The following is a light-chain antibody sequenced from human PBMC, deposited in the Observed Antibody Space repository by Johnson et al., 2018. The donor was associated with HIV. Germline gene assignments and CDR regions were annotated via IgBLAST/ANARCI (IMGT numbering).Light chain of an antibody. J-gene: IGLJ1*01. CDR2: DNN. V-gene: IGLV1-51*01. CDR3: GTWDSSLSAYV. CDR1: SSNIANIY. Sequence: VLTQPPSVSAAPGQKVTISCSGSSSNIANIYVSWYQQLPGTAPKLLIYDNNNRPSGIPDRFSGSKSGTSATLGITGLQTGDEADYYCGTWDSSLSAYVFGTGTKVTVL.